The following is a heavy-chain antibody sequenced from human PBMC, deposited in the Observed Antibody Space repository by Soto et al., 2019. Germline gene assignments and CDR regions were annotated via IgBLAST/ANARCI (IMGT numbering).Heavy chain of an antibody. V-gene: IGHV3-66*01. CDR2: IYSGGST. CDR1: GFTVSSNY. J-gene: IGHJ4*02. CDR3: ARAAPGDYDPANFDY. Sequence: GGSLRLSCAASGFTVSSNYMSWVRQAPGKGLEWVSVIYSGGSTYYADSVKGRFTISRDNSKNTLYLQMNSLRAEDTAVYYCARAAPGDYDPANFDYWGQGTLVTVSS. D-gene: IGHD4-17*01.